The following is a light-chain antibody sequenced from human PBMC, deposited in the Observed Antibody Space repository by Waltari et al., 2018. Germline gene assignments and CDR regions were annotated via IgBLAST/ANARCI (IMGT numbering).Light chain of an antibody. CDR1: QDISGA. CDR2: EVS. J-gene: IGKJ4*01. V-gene: IGKV1-13*02. CDR3: QHYLSYPIT. Sequence: IQLTQSPSSLSASVGDSVPITCRARQDISGALAWYQQQPGTGPKLLIYEVSGLESGVPSRFRGSRSGTDFTLTITSLQPDDFATYYCQHYLSYPITFGGGTKVQIK.